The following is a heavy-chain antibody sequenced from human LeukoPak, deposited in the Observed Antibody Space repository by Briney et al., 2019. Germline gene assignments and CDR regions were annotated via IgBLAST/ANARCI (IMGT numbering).Heavy chain of an antibody. CDR2: ISYDGSNK. J-gene: IGHJ4*02. CDR1: GFTFSSYA. CDR3: AKGIYSQFDY. Sequence: GGSLRLSCAASGFTFSSYAMHWVRQAPGKGLEWVAVISYDGSNKYYADSVKGRFTISRDNSKNTLYLQMNSLRAEDTAVYYCAKGIYSQFDYWGQGTLVTVSS. D-gene: IGHD5-12*01. V-gene: IGHV3-30-3*01.